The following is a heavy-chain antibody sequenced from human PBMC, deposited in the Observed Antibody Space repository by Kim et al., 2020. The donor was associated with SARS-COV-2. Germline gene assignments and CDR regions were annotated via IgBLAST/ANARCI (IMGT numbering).Heavy chain of an antibody. CDR2: ISGSGGST. Sequence: GGSLRLSCAASEFTFSSYAMSWVRQAPGKGLEWVSAISGSGGSTYYADSVKGRFTISRDNSKNTLYLQMNSLRAEDTAVYYCAKPTKGAPEYSSSWYGEYYYYYYGMDVWGQGTTVTVSS. CDR1: EFTFSSYA. D-gene: IGHD6-13*01. J-gene: IGHJ6*02. V-gene: IGHV3-23*01. CDR3: AKPTKGAPEYSSSWYGEYYYYYYGMDV.